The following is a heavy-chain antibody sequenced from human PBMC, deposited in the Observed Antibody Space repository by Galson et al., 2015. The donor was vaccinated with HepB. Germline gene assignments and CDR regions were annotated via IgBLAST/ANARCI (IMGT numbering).Heavy chain of an antibody. J-gene: IGHJ4*02. D-gene: IGHD2/OR15-2a*01. CDR2: IYYSGST. V-gene: IGHV4-59*01. Sequence: ETLSLTCTVSGGSISSYYWSWIRQPPGKGLEWIGYIYYSGSTNYNPSLKSRVTISVGTSKNQFSLKLSSVTAADTAVYYCARNMRGVPYYFDYWGQGTLVTVSS. CDR1: GGSISSYY. CDR3: ARNMRGVPYYFDY.